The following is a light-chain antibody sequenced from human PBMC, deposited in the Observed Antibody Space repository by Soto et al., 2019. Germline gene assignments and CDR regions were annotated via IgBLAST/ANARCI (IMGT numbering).Light chain of an antibody. J-gene: IGKJ4*01. CDR1: QSVSSN. CDR3: QQYNAWPLT. Sequence: EIVMTQSPATLSVSPGERATLSCWASQSVSSNLAWYQQKPGQTPRLLIYATSTRATGVPSRFSGSGSGTEFTLTISSLQSEDLAVYYCQQYNAWPLTFGGGTQVEI. CDR2: ATS. V-gene: IGKV3-15*01.